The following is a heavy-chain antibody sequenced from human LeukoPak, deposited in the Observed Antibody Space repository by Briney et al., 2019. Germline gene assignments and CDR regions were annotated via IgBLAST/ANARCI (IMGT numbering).Heavy chain of an antibody. CDR1: GFTFSSYW. CDR3: ASQLEWELPWLDY. CDR2: IKQDGREK. Sequence: GGSLRLSCAASGFTFSSYWMSWVRQAPGKGLEWVANIKQDGREKYYVDSVKGRFTISRDNAKNSLYLQMNSLRAEDTAVYYCASQLEWELPWLDYWGQGALVTVSS. V-gene: IGHV3-7*01. J-gene: IGHJ4*02. D-gene: IGHD1-26*01.